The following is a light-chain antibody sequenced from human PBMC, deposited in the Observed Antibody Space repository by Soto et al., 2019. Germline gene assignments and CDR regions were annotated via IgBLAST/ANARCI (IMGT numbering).Light chain of an antibody. Sequence: GDRVTITCRASQSISSYLNWYQQKPGKAPKLLIYAASSLQSGVPSRFSGSGSGTDFTLTISSLQPEDFATYYCQQRYSTPLYTFGQGTKLEIK. CDR2: AAS. CDR1: QSISSY. J-gene: IGKJ2*01. CDR3: QQRYSTPLYT. V-gene: IGKV1-39*01.